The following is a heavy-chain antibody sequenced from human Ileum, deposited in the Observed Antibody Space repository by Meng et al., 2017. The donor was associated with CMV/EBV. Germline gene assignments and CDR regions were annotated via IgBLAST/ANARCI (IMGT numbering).Heavy chain of an antibody. CDR1: GFTFSSYE. CDR3: ARGSQIELRGRVIDY. D-gene: IGHD1-26*01. J-gene: IGHJ4*02. Sequence: GGSLRLSCAASGFTFSSYEMNWVRQPPGKGLEWVALISSEGSNQYYANSVKGRFTISRDNSKNTLYLQMDSLGDEDTAVYHCARGSQIELRGRVIDYWGRGTLVTVSS. CDR2: ISSEGSNQ. V-gene: IGHV3-30-3*01.